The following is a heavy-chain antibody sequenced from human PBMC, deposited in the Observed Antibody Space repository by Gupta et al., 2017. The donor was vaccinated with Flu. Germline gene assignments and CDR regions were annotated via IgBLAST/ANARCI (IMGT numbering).Heavy chain of an antibody. CDR3: MRDPPRSIGGYPVGRSIDY. CDR1: GFAFSSYT. V-gene: IGHV3-21*01. CDR2: LSSSTHYI. D-gene: IGHD5-12*01. Sequence: EVRLVESGGGLVKPGGSLRLACVASGFAFSSYTMNWVRQAPGKGLEWVALLSSSTHYIYYGEAVKGRFTISRDNVKKSLFLQMDSLRAEDTGIYYCMRDPPRSIGGYPVGRSIDYWGRGTLVTVSS. J-gene: IGHJ4*02.